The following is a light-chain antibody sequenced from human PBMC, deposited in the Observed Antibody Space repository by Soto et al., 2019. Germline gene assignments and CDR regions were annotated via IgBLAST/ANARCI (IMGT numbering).Light chain of an antibody. CDR2: AAS. CDR1: QSISSY. V-gene: IGKV1-39*01. J-gene: IGKJ5*01. Sequence: DIQMTQSPSSLSASVGDRVTITCRASQSISSYLNWYQQKPGKAPKLLIYAASSLQSGVPSRFSGSGPGTDFTLTISRLEPEDFAIYYCQQCHATPLTFGQGTRLEIK. CDR3: QQCHATPLT.